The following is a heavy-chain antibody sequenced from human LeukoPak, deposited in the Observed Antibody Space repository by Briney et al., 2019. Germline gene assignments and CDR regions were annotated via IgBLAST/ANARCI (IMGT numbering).Heavy chain of an antibody. D-gene: IGHD2-15*01. CDR3: AKDLSSSPYY. CDR1: GFTFSSYA. CDR2: TSGSGGST. J-gene: IGHJ4*02. Sequence: GGSLRLSWAASGFTFSSYAMSWVRQAPGKGLEWVSATSGSGGSTYYADSVKGRLTISRDNSKNSLYLQMNSLRAEDTAVYYCAKDLSSSPYYWGQGTLVTVSS. V-gene: IGHV3-23*01.